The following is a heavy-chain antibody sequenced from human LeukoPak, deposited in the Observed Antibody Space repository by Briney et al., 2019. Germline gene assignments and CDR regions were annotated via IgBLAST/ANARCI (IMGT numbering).Heavy chain of an antibody. V-gene: IGHV4-39*01. CDR1: GGSISSSSYY. CDR2: IYYSGST. CDR3: ARLSYCSSTSCYKAFDI. Sequence: PSETLSLTCTVSGGSISSSSYYWGWIRQPPGKGLEWIGSIYYSGSTYYNPSLKSRVTISVDTSKNQFSLKLSSVTAADTAVYYCARLSYCSSTSCYKAFDIWGQGTMVTVSS. D-gene: IGHD2-2*02. J-gene: IGHJ3*02.